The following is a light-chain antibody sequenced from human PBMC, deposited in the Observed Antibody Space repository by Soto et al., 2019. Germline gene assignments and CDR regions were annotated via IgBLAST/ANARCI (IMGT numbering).Light chain of an antibody. CDR1: SSDVGGYNF. CDR3: TSYTSSFTYV. CDR2: DVN. Sequence: QSARTQAASVCGSPGQSIAVSCTGTSSDVGGYNFVSWYQHHPGKAHKLIIYDVNNRPSGVSDRFSGSKSGNTASLTISGLQAEDEADYYCTSYTSSFTYVFGAGTKVTV. J-gene: IGLJ1*01. V-gene: IGLV2-14*03.